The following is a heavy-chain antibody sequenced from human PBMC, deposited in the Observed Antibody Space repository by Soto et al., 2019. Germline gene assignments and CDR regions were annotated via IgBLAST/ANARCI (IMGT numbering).Heavy chain of an antibody. CDR1: AFTVSSSH. Sequence: DVQLVESGGTLVQPGGSLRLSCAASAFTVSSSHMTWVRQAPGKGLEWVSSLYGSGTTFYTDSVEGRFLISRDHAKNTLYLQMNTLRIEDTAIYYRARGQEWNRRGACDIWGQGTMVTVSS. V-gene: IGHV3-66*01. J-gene: IGHJ3*02. D-gene: IGHD3-3*01. CDR3: ARGQEWNRRGACDI. CDR2: LYGSGTT.